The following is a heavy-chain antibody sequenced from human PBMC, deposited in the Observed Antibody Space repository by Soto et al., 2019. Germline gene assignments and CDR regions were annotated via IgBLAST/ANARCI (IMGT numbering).Heavy chain of an antibody. CDR2: IYYSGST. CDR1: GGSISSYY. D-gene: IGHD2-15*01. V-gene: IGHV4-59*08. CDR3: ARLNSVNFLRPTRVYGLVD. Sequence: PSETLSLTCTVSGGSISSYYWSWIRQPPGKGLEWIGYIYYSGSTNYNPSLKSRVTISVDTSKNQFSLKLSSVTAADTAMYYCARLNSVNFLRPTRVYGLVDWGQGTLVTVSS. J-gene: IGHJ4*02.